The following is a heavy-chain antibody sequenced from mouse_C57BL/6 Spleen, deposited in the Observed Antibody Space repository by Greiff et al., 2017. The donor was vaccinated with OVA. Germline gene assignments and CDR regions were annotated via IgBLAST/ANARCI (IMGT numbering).Heavy chain of an antibody. CDR2: INPNYGTT. D-gene: IGHD2-3*01. CDR3: ARDDVYPFAY. Sequence: EVQLQQSGPELVKPGASVKISCKASGYSFTDSNLNWVKQSNGKSLEWIGVINPNYGTTSYNQKFKGKTTLTVDKSSSTAYMQRSSLTSEYSAVYYCARDDVYPFAYWGQGTLVTVSA. CDR1: GYSFTDSN. J-gene: IGHJ3*01. V-gene: IGHV1-39*01.